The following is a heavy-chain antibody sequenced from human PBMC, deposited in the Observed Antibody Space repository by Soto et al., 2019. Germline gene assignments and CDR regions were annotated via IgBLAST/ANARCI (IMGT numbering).Heavy chain of an antibody. CDR3: ATAYSSGGSYYYYGVDV. CDR1: GGTFSSYA. Sequence: QVQLVQSGAEVKKPGSSVKVSCKASGGTFSSYAISWVRQAPGQGLEWMGGIIPIFGTADYAQKFQGRVTITADDSTSTAYMELSSLRSEDKAVYYCATAYSSGGSYYYYGVDVWGQGTTVTVSS. J-gene: IGHJ6*02. D-gene: IGHD6-19*01. CDR2: IIPIFGTA. V-gene: IGHV1-69*12.